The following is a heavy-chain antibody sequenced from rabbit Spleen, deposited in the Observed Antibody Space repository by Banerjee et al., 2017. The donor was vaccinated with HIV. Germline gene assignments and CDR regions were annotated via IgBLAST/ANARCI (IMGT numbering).Heavy chain of an antibody. CDR2: VYTGNGKT. Sequence: QQLVESGGGLVKPGASLTLTCTASGFSFSSGYDMCWVRQAPGKGLEWIACVYTGNGKTYYASWAKGRFTISKTSSTTVTLQMTSLTVADMATYFCARDAGSSFSSYGMDLWGQGTLVTVS. V-gene: IGHV1S40*01. D-gene: IGHD8-1*01. CDR1: GFSFSSGYD. CDR3: ARDAGSSFSSYGMDL. J-gene: IGHJ6*01.